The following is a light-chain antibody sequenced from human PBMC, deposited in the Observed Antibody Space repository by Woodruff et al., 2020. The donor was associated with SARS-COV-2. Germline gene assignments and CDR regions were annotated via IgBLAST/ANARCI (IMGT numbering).Light chain of an antibody. CDR3: ETWDSNTRV. V-gene: IGLV4-60*02. J-gene: IGLJ3*02. Sequence: GHSSYIIAWHQQQPGKAPRYLMKLEGSGSYNKGSGVPDRFSGSSSGADRYLTISKLQFEDEADYYCETWDSNTRVFG. CDR1: GHSSYI. CDR2: LEGSGSY.